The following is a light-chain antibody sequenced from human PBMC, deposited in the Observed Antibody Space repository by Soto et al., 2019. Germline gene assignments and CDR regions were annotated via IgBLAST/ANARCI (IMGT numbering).Light chain of an antibody. Sequence: QLVLTQPPSVSGTPGQGVTISCSGGSSNIATNYVYWYQLLPGTAPKLVIFSNTIRPPRVPDRFSGSKSGASASLVISGLRSEDEADYFCASWDDSLFGWVFGGGTKLTVL. CDR1: SSNIATNY. CDR2: SNT. CDR3: ASWDDSLFGWV. J-gene: IGLJ3*02. V-gene: IGLV1-47*02.